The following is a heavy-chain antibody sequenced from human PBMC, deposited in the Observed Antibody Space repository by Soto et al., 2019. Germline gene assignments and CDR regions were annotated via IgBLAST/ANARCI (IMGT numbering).Heavy chain of an antibody. V-gene: IGHV3-23*01. CDR2: ISGSGDTT. Sequence: PGKGLDWVSGISGSGDTTYYADSAKGRFTISKDISKNSLFLQLDSLRVEDSALYFCVKDDGGYPSTAPHWGQGTLVTVSP. J-gene: IGHJ4*02. CDR3: VKDDGGYPSTAPH. D-gene: IGHD4-17*01.